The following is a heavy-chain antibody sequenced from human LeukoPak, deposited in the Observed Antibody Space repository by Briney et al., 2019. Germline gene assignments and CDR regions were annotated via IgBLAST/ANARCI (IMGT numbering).Heavy chain of an antibody. CDR1: GYTFTTYG. CDR3: ARAHVDTAMGGVDY. J-gene: IGHJ4*02. CDR2: ISGYNGNT. D-gene: IGHD5-18*01. Sequence: ASVKVSCKVSGYTFTTYGLSWVRQAPGQGLEWMGWISGYNGNTNYARKLQGRVTMTTDISTSTAYVELRSLRSDDTAVYYCARAHVDTAMGGVDYWGRGTPVTVSS. V-gene: IGHV1-18*01.